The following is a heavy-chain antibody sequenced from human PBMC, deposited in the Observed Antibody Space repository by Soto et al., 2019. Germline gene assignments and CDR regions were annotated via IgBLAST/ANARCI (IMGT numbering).Heavy chain of an antibody. CDR1: GGSISSYY. D-gene: IGHD4-17*01. Sequence: LSETLSLTCTVSGGSISSYYWSWIRQPPGKGLEWIGYIYYSGSTNYNPSLKSRVTISVDTSKNQFSLKLSSVTAADTAVYYCARAYGDYVFDYWGQGTLVTVSS. CDR3: ARAYGDYVFDY. CDR2: IYYSGST. V-gene: IGHV4-59*01. J-gene: IGHJ4*02.